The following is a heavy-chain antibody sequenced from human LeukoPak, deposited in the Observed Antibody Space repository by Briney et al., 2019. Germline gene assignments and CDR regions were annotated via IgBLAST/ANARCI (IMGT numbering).Heavy chain of an antibody. J-gene: IGHJ5*02. D-gene: IGHD6-13*01. CDR2: MNPNSGNT. CDR1: GYTFTSYD. Sequence: ASVKVSCKASGYTFTSYDINWVRQATGQGLEWMGWMNPNSGNTGYAQKFQGRVTITRNTSISTAYMELSSLRSEDTAVYYCARGKAVAGPKYNWFDPWGQGTLVTVSS. V-gene: IGHV1-8*03. CDR3: ARGKAVAGPKYNWFDP.